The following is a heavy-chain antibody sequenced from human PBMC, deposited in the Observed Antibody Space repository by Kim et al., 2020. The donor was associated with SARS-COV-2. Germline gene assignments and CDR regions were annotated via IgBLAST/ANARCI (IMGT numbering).Heavy chain of an antibody. V-gene: IGHV1-3*01. Sequence: ASVKVSCKASGYSFTAYGTHWVRQAPGQRFEWMGWINGGNGDTKSAQRFQARVTITRDTVANTVYMELNSLRSEDTGVYYCATGGGVASATYMEVWGKG. CDR3: ATGGGVASATYMEV. CDR2: INGGNGDT. J-gene: IGHJ6*03. CDR1: GYSFTAYG. D-gene: IGHD3-3*01.